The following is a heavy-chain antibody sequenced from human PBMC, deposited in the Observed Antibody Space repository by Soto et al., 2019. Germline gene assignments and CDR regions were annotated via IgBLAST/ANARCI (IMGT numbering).Heavy chain of an antibody. CDR3: ARTGWPQSSYYFDY. Sequence: EVQLAESGGGLVQPGGSLRLSCAASGFSFSLFWMSWVRQTAGKGLEWVANINEDGSEKFFADSVKGRFTISRDNAKNSLSLQMNSLTADDTAVYYCARTGWPQSSYYFDYWGQGTLVTVSS. CDR1: GFSFSLFW. J-gene: IGHJ4*02. CDR2: INEDGSEK. D-gene: IGHD3-16*01. V-gene: IGHV3-7*03.